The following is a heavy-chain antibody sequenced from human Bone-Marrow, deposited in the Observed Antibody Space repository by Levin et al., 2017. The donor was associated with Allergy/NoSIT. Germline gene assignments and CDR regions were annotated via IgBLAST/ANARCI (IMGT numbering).Heavy chain of an antibody. CDR3: ARDAERLDPPYYGMDV. D-gene: IGHD1-1*01. J-gene: IGHJ6*02. V-gene: IGHV4-39*07. Sequence: RSPTLSLPCPVSGDSLHTDSYYWVWIRQPPGKGLEVIGSIAYSGNTYYSPSLKSRVTMSIDTSKNKFSLHLRSVTAADTAVYYCARDAERLDPPYYGMDVWGQGTTVTVSS. CDR2: IAYSGNT. CDR1: GDSLHTDSYY.